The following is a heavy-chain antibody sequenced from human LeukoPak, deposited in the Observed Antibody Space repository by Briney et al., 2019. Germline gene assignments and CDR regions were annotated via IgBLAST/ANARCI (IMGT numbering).Heavy chain of an antibody. V-gene: IGHV4-39*07. CDR1: GGSISSSSYY. Sequence: PSETLSLTCTVSGGSISSSSYYWGWIRQPPGKGLEWIGSIYYSGSTYYNPSLKSRVTISVDTSKNQFSLKLSSVTAADTAVYYCARDPITMVRGVIIGGMDVWGQGTTVTVSS. CDR3: ARDPITMVRGVIIGGMDV. J-gene: IGHJ6*02. D-gene: IGHD3-10*01. CDR2: IYYSGST.